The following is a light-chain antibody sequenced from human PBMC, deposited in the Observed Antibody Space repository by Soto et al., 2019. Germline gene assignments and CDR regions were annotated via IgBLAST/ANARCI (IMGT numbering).Light chain of an antibody. CDR2: WAS. CDR1: QSVLYSSNNKNY. CDR3: QQYYSTPFT. V-gene: IGKV4-1*01. Sequence: DIVMTQSPDSLAVSLGERATINCKSSQSVLYSSNNKNYLAWYQQKPGQPPKLLIYWASTRESGVPDRFGGSGSGTDFTLTISSLPAEDVAVYYCQQYYSTPFTFGPGTKVDIK. J-gene: IGKJ3*01.